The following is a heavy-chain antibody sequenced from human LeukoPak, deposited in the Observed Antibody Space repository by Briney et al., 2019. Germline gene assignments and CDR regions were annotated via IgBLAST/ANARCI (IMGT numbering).Heavy chain of an antibody. J-gene: IGHJ4*02. V-gene: IGHV3-48*03. CDR1: GFTFSSYE. D-gene: IGHD6-13*01. Sequence: GGSLRLSCAASGFTFSSYEMSWVRQAPGKGLEWVSYIRSSGSTIYYADSLKGRFTISRDNAKNSLYLQVNSLRAEDTAVYYCARVTAAGCDYWGQGTLVTVSS. CDR3: ARVTAAGCDY. CDR2: IRSSGSTI.